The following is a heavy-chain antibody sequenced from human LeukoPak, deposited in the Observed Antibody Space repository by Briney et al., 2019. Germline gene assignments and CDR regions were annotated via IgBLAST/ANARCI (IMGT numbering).Heavy chain of an antibody. V-gene: IGHV3-30*04. Sequence: GRSLRLSCAASGFTFSSYAMHWVRQAPGKGLEWVAVISYDGSNKYYADFVKGRFTISRDNSKNTLYLQMNSLRAEDTAVYYCARDMASGSGWYIRRGDYYYYGMDVWGKGTTVTVSS. CDR3: ARDMASGSGWYIRRGDYYYYGMDV. CDR2: ISYDGSNK. J-gene: IGHJ6*04. CDR1: GFTFSSYA. D-gene: IGHD6-19*01.